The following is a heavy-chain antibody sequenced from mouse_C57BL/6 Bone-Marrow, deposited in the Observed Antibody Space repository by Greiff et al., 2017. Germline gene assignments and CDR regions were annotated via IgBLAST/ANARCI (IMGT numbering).Heavy chain of an antibody. D-gene: IGHD1-1*01. CDR2: INSDGGST. Sequence: DVMLVESGGGLVQPGESLKLSCESTEYEFPSHDMSWVRKTPEKRLELVAAINSDGGSTYYPDTMERRFIISRDKTKKTLYLQMSSLRSEDTAVYYCARHGPYYGYAMDYWGQGTSVTVSS. CDR1: EYEFPSHD. V-gene: IGHV5-2*03. J-gene: IGHJ4*01. CDR3: ARHGPYYGYAMDY.